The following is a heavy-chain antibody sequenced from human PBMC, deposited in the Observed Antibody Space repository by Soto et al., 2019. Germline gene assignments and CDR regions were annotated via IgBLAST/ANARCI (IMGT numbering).Heavy chain of an antibody. J-gene: IGHJ4*02. V-gene: IGHV2-5*02. CDR2: IYWDADK. CDR3: AHKGDGYRGFKY. D-gene: IGHD5-12*01. CDR1: GFSLSTSGVG. Sequence: QITLKESGPTLVKPTQTLTLTCTLSGFSLSTSGVGVGWISQPPGTALEWLALIYWDADKRYSPFLKSRLTITKDTSKNQVVLTLTNMDPVDTATYYCAHKGDGYRGFKYWGQGTLVTVSS.